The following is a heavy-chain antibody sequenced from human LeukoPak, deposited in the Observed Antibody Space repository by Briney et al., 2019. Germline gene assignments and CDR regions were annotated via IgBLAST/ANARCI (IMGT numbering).Heavy chain of an antibody. V-gene: IGHV3-66*01. CDR3: ARKHYYDSSGFFPPMDY. CDR1: GFTVGSNS. D-gene: IGHD3-22*01. J-gene: IGHJ4*02. Sequence: GGSLRLSCAASGFTVGSNSMSWVRQAPGKGLEWVSVIYSGGSTFYADSVKGRFTISRDNSKNTLYLQMNSLRAEDTAVYYCARKHYYDSSGFFPPMDYWGQGTLVTVSS. CDR2: IYSGGST.